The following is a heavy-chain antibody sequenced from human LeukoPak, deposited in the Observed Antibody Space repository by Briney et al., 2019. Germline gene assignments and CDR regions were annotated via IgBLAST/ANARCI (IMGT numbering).Heavy chain of an antibody. CDR1: GFTFDDYA. CDR3: AKDIGLRYLDWLYDY. J-gene: IGHJ4*02. V-gene: IGHV3-43*02. CDR2: IDASGRNT. D-gene: IGHD3-9*01. Sequence: PGGSLRLSCAASGFTFDDYAMHWVRQAPGKGLEWVSAIDASGRNTHYAGSVKGRFTISRDNAKNSLYLQMNSLRAEDTALYYCAKDIGLRYLDWLYDYWGQGTLVTVSS.